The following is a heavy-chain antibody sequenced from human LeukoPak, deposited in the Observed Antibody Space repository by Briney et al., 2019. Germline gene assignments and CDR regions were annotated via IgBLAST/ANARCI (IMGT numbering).Heavy chain of an antibody. V-gene: IGHV3-23*01. CDR2: ISGSGGST. CDR1: GFTFSSYA. CDR3: ATKYGSGSYRAFDI. Sequence: GGSLRLSCAASGFTFSSYAMNWVRQAPGKGLEWVSGISGSGGSTYYADSVKGQFTISRDNSKNTLYLQMNSLRAEDTAVYYCATKYGSGSYRAFDIWGQGTMVTVSS. D-gene: IGHD3-10*01. J-gene: IGHJ3*02.